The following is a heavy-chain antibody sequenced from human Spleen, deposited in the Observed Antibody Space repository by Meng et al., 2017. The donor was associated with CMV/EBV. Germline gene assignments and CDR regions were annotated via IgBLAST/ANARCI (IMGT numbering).Heavy chain of an antibody. CDR3: ATLAARGFDY. V-gene: IGHV3-43*01. J-gene: IGHJ4*02. CDR2: ISWDGGST. D-gene: IGHD6-13*01. CDR1: GFTFDDYT. Sequence: EVTLVESGGVVVQPGGSLRLSCAASGFTFDDYTMHWVRQAPGKGLEWVSLISWDGGSTYYADSVKGRFTISRDNSKNSLYLQMNSLRTEDTALYYCATLAARGFDYWGQGTLVTVSS.